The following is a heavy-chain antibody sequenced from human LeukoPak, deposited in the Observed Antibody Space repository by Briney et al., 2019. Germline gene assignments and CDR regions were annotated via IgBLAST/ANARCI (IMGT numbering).Heavy chain of an antibody. V-gene: IGHV1-58*01. J-gene: IGHJ4*02. CDR1: GSTFTSSA. Sequence: TSVKVSCKASGSTFTSSAVQWVRQARGQRLEWIGWIVVGSGNTNYAQKFQERVTITRDMSTSTAYMELSSLRSEDTAVYYCAASPSSGDYYFDYWGQGTLVTVSS. CDR2: IVVGSGNT. CDR3: AASPSSGDYYFDY. D-gene: IGHD3-22*01.